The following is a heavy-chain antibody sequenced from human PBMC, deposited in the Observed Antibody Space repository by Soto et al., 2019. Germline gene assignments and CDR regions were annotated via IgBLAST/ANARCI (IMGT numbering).Heavy chain of an antibody. D-gene: IGHD7-27*01. CDR2: ISYDGSNK. CDR1: RFTFSSYG. J-gene: IGHJ4*02. Sequence: QVQLVESGGGVVQPGRSLRLSCADSRFTFSSYGMHWVRQAPGKGLEWVAVISYDGSNKYYADSVKGRFTISRDNSKNTLYLQMNSLRAEHTAVYYCAKDRTGGFDYWGQGTLVTVSS. CDR3: AKDRTGGFDY. V-gene: IGHV3-30*18.